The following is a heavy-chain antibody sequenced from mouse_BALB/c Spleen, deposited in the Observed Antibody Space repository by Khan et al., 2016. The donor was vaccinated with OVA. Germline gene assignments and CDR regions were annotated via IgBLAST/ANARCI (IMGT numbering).Heavy chain of an antibody. J-gene: IGHJ4*01. CDR2: ISSGANYT. V-gene: IGHV5-9-1*01. D-gene: IGHD1-1*01. CDR1: GFIFSSYA. CDR3: ARDYYDSRGALDY. Sequence: EVELVESGGGLVKPGGSLKLSCAASGFIFSSYAMSWVRQTPEKRLEWVATISSGANYTYFPDSVKGRFTISRDNAKNTLYLQMSSLRSEDTAMYYCARDYYDSRGALDYWGQGTSVTVSS.